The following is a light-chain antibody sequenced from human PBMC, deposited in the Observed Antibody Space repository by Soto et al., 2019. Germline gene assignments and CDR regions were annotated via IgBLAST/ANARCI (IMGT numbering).Light chain of an antibody. CDR3: QQYGSSST. J-gene: IGKJ1*01. Sequence: EIVLTQSAGTLSFSPGERSTLSCRFSQSVSSSYLACYQQKPCHAPRLLIYGASSRATGIPDRFSGSGSGTDFTLTISRLEPEDFAVYYCQQYGSSSTFGQGTKVDI. V-gene: IGKV3-20*01. CDR2: GAS. CDR1: QSVSSSY.